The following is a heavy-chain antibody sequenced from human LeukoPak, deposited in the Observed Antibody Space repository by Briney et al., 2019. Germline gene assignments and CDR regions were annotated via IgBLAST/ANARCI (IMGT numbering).Heavy chain of an antibody. J-gene: IGHJ4*02. D-gene: IGHD2-21*01. CDR3: ARDFAYKKFDY. CDR2: INPDGNKK. V-gene: IGHV3-7*03. Sequence: GGSLRLSCAASGFTFTNSAMSWVRQAPGKGLEWVATINPDGNKKGVADSVRGRFTISRDDAENSLYLQMNSLRAEDTAVYYCARDFAYKKFDYWGQGTLVTVSS. CDR1: GFTFTNSA.